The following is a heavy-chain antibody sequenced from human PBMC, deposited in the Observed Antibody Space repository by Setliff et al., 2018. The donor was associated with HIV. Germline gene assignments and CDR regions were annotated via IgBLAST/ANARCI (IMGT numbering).Heavy chain of an antibody. V-gene: IGHV1-2*02. Sequence: ASVKVSCKASGYTFTGYYMHWVRLAPGQGLEWMGWINPNSGGTTYAQKFQGRVTMTRDTSISTAYMEVSRLRSDDTAVYYCARDHRSSSGCYEYSYYGMDVWGQGTTVTVSS. D-gene: IGHD2-2*01. CDR3: ARDHRSSSGCYEYSYYGMDV. CDR2: INPNSGGT. CDR1: GYTFTGYY. J-gene: IGHJ6*02.